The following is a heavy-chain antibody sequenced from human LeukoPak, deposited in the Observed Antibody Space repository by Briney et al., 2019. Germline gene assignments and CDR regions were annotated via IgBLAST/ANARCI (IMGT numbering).Heavy chain of an antibody. CDR3: ARVHCNNNVCYVCDY. V-gene: IGHV1-3*01. D-gene: IGHD2/OR15-2a*01. CDR1: GYTFNSHP. CDR2: INADNGNT. J-gene: IGHJ4*01. Sequence: ASVKVSCKASGYTFNSHPMHWVRQAPGQRLEWMGWINADNGNTRYSQKLQGRVTITRDTSANTAYMELNRLRPDDTAVYFCARVHCNNNVCYVCDYWGQGALVTVSS.